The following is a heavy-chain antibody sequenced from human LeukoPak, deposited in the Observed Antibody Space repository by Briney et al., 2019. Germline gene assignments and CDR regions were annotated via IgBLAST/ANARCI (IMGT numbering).Heavy chain of an antibody. CDR1: GYTFTSYG. CDR2: ISAYSGNT. J-gene: IGHJ4*02. Sequence: ASVKVSCKASGYTFTSYGISWVRQAPGQGLEWMGWISAYSGNTNYAHNLQGRVTMTTDTSTTTAYMEVRSLRSDDTAVYYCARAGYSNYEGTRFFDYWGQGTLVSVSS. V-gene: IGHV1-18*01. CDR3: ARAGYSNYEGTRFFDY. D-gene: IGHD4-11*01.